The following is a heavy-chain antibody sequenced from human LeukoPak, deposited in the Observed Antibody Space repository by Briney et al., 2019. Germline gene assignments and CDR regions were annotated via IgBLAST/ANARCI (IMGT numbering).Heavy chain of an antibody. Sequence: PGGSLRLSCAASGFTFSSYGMHWVRQAPGKGLEWVAVISYDGSNKYYADSVKGRFTISRDNSKNTLYLQMNSLRAEDTAVYYCAKDSRGYSYGYEGSYYYYRMDVWGQGTTVTVSS. CDR1: GFTFSSYG. V-gene: IGHV3-30*18. D-gene: IGHD5-18*01. CDR3: AKDSRGYSYGYEGSYYYYRMDV. J-gene: IGHJ6*02. CDR2: ISYDGSNK.